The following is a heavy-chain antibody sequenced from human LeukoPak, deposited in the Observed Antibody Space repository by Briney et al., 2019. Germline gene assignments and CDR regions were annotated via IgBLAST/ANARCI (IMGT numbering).Heavy chain of an antibody. Sequence: ASVKVSCKASGGTFSSYAISWVRQAPGQGLEWMGGIIPIFGTANYAQKFQGRVTITADESTSTAYVELSSLRSEDTVVYYCARDRMTGYYYGCDYWGQGTLVTVSS. CDR1: GGTFSSYA. CDR2: IIPIFGTA. J-gene: IGHJ4*02. CDR3: ARDRMTGYYYGCDY. D-gene: IGHD3-10*01. V-gene: IGHV1-69*13.